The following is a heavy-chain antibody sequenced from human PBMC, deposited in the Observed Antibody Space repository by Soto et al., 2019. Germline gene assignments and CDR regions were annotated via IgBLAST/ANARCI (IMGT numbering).Heavy chain of an antibody. J-gene: IGHJ4*02. V-gene: IGHV3-23*01. CDR2: VSGSGGST. CDR1: GFTFSSYA. D-gene: IGHD1-1*01. Sequence: GGSLRLSCAASGFTFSSYAMSWVRQSPGRGLEWVSAVSGSGGSTYYADSVKGRLTISRDNSKNTLYLQMNSLRAEDTAVYYCAKCNEGYNYGSLDYWGQGTLVTVSS. CDR3: AKCNEGYNYGSLDY.